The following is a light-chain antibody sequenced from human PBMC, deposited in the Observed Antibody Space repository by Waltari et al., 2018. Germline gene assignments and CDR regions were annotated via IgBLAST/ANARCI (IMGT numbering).Light chain of an antibody. CDR1: EVRRKH. J-gene: IGLJ1*01. CDR2: EDT. Sequence: SHELTQPPSVSVSPGQTARNPCPGHEVRRKHAYWFQQKSGQAPRLVIYEDTKRPSGIPERFSGSSSGTVATLTISGAQVDDEADYYCYSSDSTGLRVFGGGTTVVVL. V-gene: IGLV3-10*01. CDR3: YSSDSTGLRV.